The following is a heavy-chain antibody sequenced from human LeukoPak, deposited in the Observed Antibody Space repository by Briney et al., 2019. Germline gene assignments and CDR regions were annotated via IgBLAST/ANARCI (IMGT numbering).Heavy chain of an antibody. CDR1: GGSISSGGYY. V-gene: IGHV4-31*03. J-gene: IGHJ4*02. CDR3: ARSSWNYYDRRYFDY. Sequence: SQTLSLTCTVSGGSISSGGYYWSWIRQHPGKGLEWIGYIYYSGSTYYNPSLKSRVTISVDTSKNQFSLKLSSVTAADTAVYYCARSSWNYYDRRYFDYWGQGTLVTVSS. D-gene: IGHD3-22*01. CDR2: IYYSGST.